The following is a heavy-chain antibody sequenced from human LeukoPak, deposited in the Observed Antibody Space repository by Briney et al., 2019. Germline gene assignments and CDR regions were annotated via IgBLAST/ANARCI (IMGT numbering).Heavy chain of an antibody. CDR2: IYPGDSDT. D-gene: IGHD1-7*01. CDR1: GYSFTSYW. V-gene: IGHV5-51*01. Sequence: GESLKISCQGSGYSFTSYWIGWVRQMPGKGLEWMGIIYPGDSDTRYSPSFQGQVSISADKSISTAYLQWSSLKASDPAMYSCARRGAGYNWNSIGPWGQGTLVSVSS. J-gene: IGHJ5*02. CDR3: ARRGAGYNWNSIGP.